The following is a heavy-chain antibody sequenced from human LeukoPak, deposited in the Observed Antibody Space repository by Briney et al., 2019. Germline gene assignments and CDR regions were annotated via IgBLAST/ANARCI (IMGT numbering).Heavy chain of an antibody. V-gene: IGHV3-30*02. CDR1: GFTFSSYG. CDR3: AKDSYGDYRGAFDI. Sequence: AGSLRRSCAASGFTFSSYGMHWVRQAPGKGLEWVEFIRYDGSNKYYADSAKGRFTIFRDDSKNTLYLQMNSLRGEDTAVYYCAKDSYGDYRGAFDIWGQGTMVTVSS. D-gene: IGHD4-17*01. CDR2: IRYDGSNK. J-gene: IGHJ3*02.